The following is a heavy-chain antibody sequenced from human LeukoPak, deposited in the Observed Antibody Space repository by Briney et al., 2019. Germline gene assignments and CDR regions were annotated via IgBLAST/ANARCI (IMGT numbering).Heavy chain of an antibody. CDR2: ISGSGYST. Sequence: GGSLRLSCAASGFTFSSYAMSRVRQAPGKGLEWVSVISGSGYSTYYADSVKGRFTISRDNSKNTLYLQMNSLRAEDTAVYYCAKDRSGSTAEYFQDWGQGTLVTVSS. J-gene: IGHJ1*01. CDR1: GFTFSSYA. V-gene: IGHV3-23*01. CDR3: AKDRSGSTAEYFQD. D-gene: IGHD3-10*01.